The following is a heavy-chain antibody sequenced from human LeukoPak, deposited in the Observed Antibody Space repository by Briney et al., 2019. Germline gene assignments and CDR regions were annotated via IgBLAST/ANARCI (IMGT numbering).Heavy chain of an antibody. J-gene: IGHJ4*02. CDR1: GFNFNSYT. V-gene: IGHV3-23*05. CDR2: ILASGSPT. D-gene: IGHD4-17*01. CDR3: AKVFRSGDLFVSDS. Sequence: GGSLRLSCAASGFNFNSYTMNWVRQAPGKGLQWVANILASGSPTYYADSVKGRFIISRDNSKNTVYLQMNSLRVEDTAIYYCAKVFRSGDLFVSDSWGQGTLVTVSS.